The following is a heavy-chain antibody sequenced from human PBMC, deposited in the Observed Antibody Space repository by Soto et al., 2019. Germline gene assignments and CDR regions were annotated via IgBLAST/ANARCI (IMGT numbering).Heavy chain of an antibody. CDR2: ISGSDGKT. V-gene: IGHV3-23*01. Sequence: GGSLRLSCAASGFSFGSYALSWVRQAPGKGLEWVSTISGSDGKTFYADSVKGRFSISRDTSQNTLYLQMNSLRADDTAIYYCARWSYLDYWGQGTRVTAPQ. CDR1: GFSFGSYA. J-gene: IGHJ4*02. D-gene: IGHD3-3*01. CDR3: ARWSYLDY.